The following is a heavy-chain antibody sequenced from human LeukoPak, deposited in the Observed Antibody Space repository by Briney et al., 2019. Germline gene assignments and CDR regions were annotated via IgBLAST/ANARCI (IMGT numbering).Heavy chain of an antibody. D-gene: IGHD6-19*01. CDR2: IYYSGST. J-gene: IGHJ4*02. CDR1: GGSISSGGYS. CDR3: AREAQYSSALTHNDY. V-gene: IGHV4-30-4*07. Sequence: PSETLSLTCAVSGGSISSGGYSWSWIRQPPGKGLEWIGYIYYSGSTYYNPSLKSRVTISVDTSKNQFSLKLSSVTAADTAVYYCAREAQYSSALTHNDYWSQGTLVTVSS.